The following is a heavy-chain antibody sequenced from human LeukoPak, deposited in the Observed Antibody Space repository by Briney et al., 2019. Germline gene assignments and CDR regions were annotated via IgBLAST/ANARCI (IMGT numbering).Heavy chain of an antibody. J-gene: IGHJ4*02. CDR3: AKGGASSRYFDY. CDR2: VSYSGST. CDR1: GGSISGQY. D-gene: IGHD1-26*01. V-gene: IGHV4-59*11. Sequence: SETLSLTCTVSGGSISGQYWSWIRQPPGKGLEWIGFVSYSGSTNYNPSLNGRVTISLDTSKNQFSLRLNSVTAADTAVYYCAKGGASSRYFDYWGQGTLVTVSS.